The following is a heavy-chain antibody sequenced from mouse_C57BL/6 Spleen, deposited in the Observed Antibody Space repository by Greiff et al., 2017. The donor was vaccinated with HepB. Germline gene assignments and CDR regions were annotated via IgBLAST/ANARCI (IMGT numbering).Heavy chain of an antibody. J-gene: IGHJ4*01. Sequence: EVKVVESGGGLVQPGESLKLSCESNEYEFPSHDMSWVRKTPEKRLELVAAINSDGGSTYYPDTMERRFIISRDNTKKTLYLQMSSLRSEDTALYYCARPMVTYYAIDYWGQGTSVTVSS. V-gene: IGHV5-2*01. D-gene: IGHD2-2*01. CDR2: INSDGGST. CDR3: ARPMVTYYAIDY. CDR1: EYEFPSHD.